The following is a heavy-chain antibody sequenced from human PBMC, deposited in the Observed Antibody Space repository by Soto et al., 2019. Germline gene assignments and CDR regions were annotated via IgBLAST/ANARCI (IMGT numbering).Heavy chain of an antibody. CDR2: ISYDGSNK. D-gene: IGHD6-13*01. J-gene: IGHJ4*02. CDR3: ARGIAATGKSPPGY. V-gene: IGHV3-30*03. CDR1: GFIFSSYA. Sequence: GGSLRLSCAASGFIFSSYAMHWVRQAPGKGLEWVAVISYDGSNKYYVDSVKGRFTISRDNPKNTLYLQMNSLRAEDASVYYCARGIAATGKSPPGYWGQGTLVTVSS.